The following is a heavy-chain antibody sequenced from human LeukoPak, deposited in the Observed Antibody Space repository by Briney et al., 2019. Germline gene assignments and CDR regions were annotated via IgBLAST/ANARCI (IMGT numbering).Heavy chain of an antibody. Sequence: GGSLTLSCAVSGFTFSSYGMHWVRQAPGKGLEWVAVIWYDGSNKYYADSVKGRFTISRDNSKNTLYLQMNSLRAEDTAVYYCAKGQGYYDSSSPNSFDYWGQGTLVTVSS. J-gene: IGHJ4*02. CDR2: IWYDGSNK. V-gene: IGHV3-33*06. CDR3: AKGQGYYDSSSPNSFDY. CDR1: GFTFSSYG. D-gene: IGHD3-22*01.